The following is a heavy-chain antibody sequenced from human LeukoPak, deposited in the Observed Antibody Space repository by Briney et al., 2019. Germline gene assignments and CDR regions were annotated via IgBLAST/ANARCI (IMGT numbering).Heavy chain of an antibody. CDR1: GYTFIGSY. V-gene: IGHV1-2*06. J-gene: IGHJ4*02. CDR2: LNPNSGGT. D-gene: IGHD4-17*01. CDR3: ARATGYGDFWVGDY. Sequence: ASVKVSCKASGYTFIGSYMHWVRQAPGQGLEWRGRLNPNSGGTNYAQEFQDRVTMTRDTSISTAYMELSRLKSDNTAVYYCARATGYGDFWVGDYWGQGTLVTVSS.